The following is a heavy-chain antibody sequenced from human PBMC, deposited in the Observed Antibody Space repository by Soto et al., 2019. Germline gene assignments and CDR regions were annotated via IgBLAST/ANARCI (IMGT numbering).Heavy chain of an antibody. V-gene: IGHV3-53*01. CDR2: IYSGGST. CDR1: GFTVSSNY. J-gene: IGHJ1*01. CDR3: ARVNYYDSSGYYSGEYFQH. Sequence: GGSLRLSCAASGFTVSSNYMSWVRQAPGKGLEWVSVIYSGGSTYYADSVKGRFTISRDNSKNTLYLQMNSLRAEDTAVYYCARVNYYDSSGYYSGEYFQHWGQGTLVTAPQ. D-gene: IGHD3-22*01.